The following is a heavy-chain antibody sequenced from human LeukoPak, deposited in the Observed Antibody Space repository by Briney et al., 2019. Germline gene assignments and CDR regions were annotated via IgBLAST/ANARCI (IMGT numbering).Heavy chain of an antibody. D-gene: IGHD4-11*01. CDR3: ARDLAVTTIYYYYYMDV. V-gene: IGHV3-21*01. CDR1: GFTFSSYS. J-gene: IGHJ6*03. Sequence: PGGSLRLSCAASGFTFSSYSMNWVRQAPGKGLEWVSSISSSSSYIYYADSVKGRFTISRDNAKNSLYLQMNSLRAEDTAVYYCARDLAVTTIYYYYYMDVWGEGTTVTVSS. CDR2: ISSSSSYI.